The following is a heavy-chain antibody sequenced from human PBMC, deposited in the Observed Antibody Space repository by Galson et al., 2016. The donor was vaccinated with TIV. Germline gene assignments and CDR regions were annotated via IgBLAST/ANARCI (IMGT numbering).Heavy chain of an antibody. Sequence: SLRLSCAASGFTFGVYVMTCVRQAPAKGLERMSNISGIGSSVSYADSVKGRFTISSANSKNTLYLQMNGLRADDTAVYSCAKSGTNRIDDWGQGTLVSVFS. V-gene: IGHV3-23*01. CDR1: GFTFGVYV. J-gene: IGHJ4*02. D-gene: IGHD1-14*01. CDR3: AKSGTNRIDD. CDR2: ISGIGSSV.